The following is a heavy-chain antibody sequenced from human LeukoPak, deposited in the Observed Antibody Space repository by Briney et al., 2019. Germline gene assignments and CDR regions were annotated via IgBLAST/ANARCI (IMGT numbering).Heavy chain of an antibody. CDR1: GGSISSSSYY. V-gene: IGHV4-39*07. Sequence: SETLSLTCTVSGGSISSSSYYWGWIRQPPGKGLEWIGSIYYSGSTYYNPSLKSRVTISVDTSKNQFSLKLSSVTAADTAVYYCARSPYYHYYYMDVWGKGTTVTVSS. CDR3: ARSPYYHYYYMDV. J-gene: IGHJ6*03. CDR2: IYYSGST.